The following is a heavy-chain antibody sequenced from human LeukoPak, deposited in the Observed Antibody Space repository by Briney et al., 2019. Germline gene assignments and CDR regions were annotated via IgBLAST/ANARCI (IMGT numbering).Heavy chain of an antibody. Sequence: SETLSLTCAVYGGSFSGYYWSWIRQPPGKGLEWIGEINHSGSTNYNPSLKSRVTISVDKSKNQFSLKLTSVTAADTAVYYCARDGSCSGGSCYDYWGQGTLFTVSS. V-gene: IGHV4-34*01. D-gene: IGHD2-15*01. CDR2: INHSGST. J-gene: IGHJ4*02. CDR3: ARDGSCSGGSCYDY. CDR1: GGSFSGYY.